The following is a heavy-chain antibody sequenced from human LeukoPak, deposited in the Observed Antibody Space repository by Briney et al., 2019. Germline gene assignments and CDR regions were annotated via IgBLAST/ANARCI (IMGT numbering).Heavy chain of an antibody. J-gene: IGHJ3*01. V-gene: IGHV4-39*07. CDR1: GGSISSSSYY. CDR2: IYYSGST. CDR3: ARDPTTVTKGFDV. Sequence: KSSETLSFTCTVSGGSISSSSYYWGWIRQPPGKGLEWIGSIYYSGSTYYNPSLKSRVTISVDTSKKQFSLKMTSVTAADTAVYYCARDPTTVTKGFDVWGQGTMVTVSS. D-gene: IGHD4-17*01.